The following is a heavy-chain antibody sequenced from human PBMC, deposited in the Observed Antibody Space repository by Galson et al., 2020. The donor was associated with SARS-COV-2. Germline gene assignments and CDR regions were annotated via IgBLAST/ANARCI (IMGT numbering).Heavy chain of an antibody. J-gene: IGHJ4*02. CDR2: ISGSGGST. CDR3: AKPDHLSSSWYLGRFDY. V-gene: IGHV3-23*01. Sequence: GGSLRLSCAASGFTFSSYAMSWVRQAPGKGLEWVSAISGSGGSTYYADSVKGRFTISRDNSKNTLYLQMNSLRAEDTAVYYCAKPDHLSSSWYLGRFDYWGQGTLVTVSS. CDR1: GFTFSSYA. D-gene: IGHD6-13*01.